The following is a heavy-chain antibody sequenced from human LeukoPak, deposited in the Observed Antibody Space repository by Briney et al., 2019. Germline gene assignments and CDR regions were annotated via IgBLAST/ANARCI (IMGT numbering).Heavy chain of an antibody. Sequence: GASVKVSCKASGYTFTSYGISWVRQAPGQGLEWMGWINPNSGGTNYAQKFQGWVTMTRDTSISTAYMELSRLRSDDTAVYYCASGDRGAFDIWGQGTMVTVSS. CDR1: GYTFTSYG. CDR3: ASGDRGAFDI. J-gene: IGHJ3*02. V-gene: IGHV1-2*04. CDR2: INPNSGGT. D-gene: IGHD4-17*01.